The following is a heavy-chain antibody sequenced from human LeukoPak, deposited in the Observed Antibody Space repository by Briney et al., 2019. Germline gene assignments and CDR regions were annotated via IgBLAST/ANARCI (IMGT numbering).Heavy chain of an antibody. Sequence: ASVKVSCKASGGTFSSYAISWVRQAPGQGLEWMGGIIPIFGTPHYAQKFQDRVTITADASTSTAYMELSSLRSEDTAVYYCARAYMTATRHFDSWGQGTLVTVSS. J-gene: IGHJ4*02. CDR2: IIPIFGTP. CDR3: ARAYMTATRHFDS. D-gene: IGHD2-21*02. V-gene: IGHV1-69*13. CDR1: GGTFSSYA.